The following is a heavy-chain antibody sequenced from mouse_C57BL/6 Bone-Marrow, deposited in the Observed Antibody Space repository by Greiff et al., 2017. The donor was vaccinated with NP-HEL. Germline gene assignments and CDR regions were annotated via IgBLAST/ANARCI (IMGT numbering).Heavy chain of an antibody. D-gene: IGHD2-1*01. V-gene: IGHV1-55*01. CDR1: GYTFTSYW. Sequence: VQLQQPGAELVKPGASVKMSCKASGYTFTSYWITWVKQRPGQGLEWIGDIYPGSGSTNYNEKFKSKATLTLDTSSSTAYMQLSSLTSEDSAVYYCALLWTGDYWGQGTTLTVSS. CDR2: IYPGSGST. J-gene: IGHJ2*01. CDR3: ALLWTGDY.